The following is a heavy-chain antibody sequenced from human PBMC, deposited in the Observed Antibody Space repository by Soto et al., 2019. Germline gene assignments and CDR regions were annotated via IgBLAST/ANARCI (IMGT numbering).Heavy chain of an antibody. CDR1: GFTFSSYG. Sequence: QVQLVESGGGVVQPGRSLRLSCAASGFTFSSYGMHWVRQAPGKGLEWVAVISYDGSNKYYADSVKGRFTISRDNSKNTLYLQMNSLRAEDTAVYYCAKKSQGWDYWGQGTLVTVSS. J-gene: IGHJ4*02. V-gene: IGHV3-30*18. CDR3: AKKSQGWDY. CDR2: ISYDGSNK.